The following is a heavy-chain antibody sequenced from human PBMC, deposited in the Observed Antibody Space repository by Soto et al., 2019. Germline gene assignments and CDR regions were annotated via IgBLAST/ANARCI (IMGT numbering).Heavy chain of an antibody. J-gene: IGHJ6*02. Sequence: PGESLKICFKVSGYSFTNYWITWVRQMPGKGLEWLGRLDPTDSYSNYSPSFQGHVTISADKSISTAYLQCSSLKASDTAMYYCERDSYYTSGKYVTYYTSAMDVWGQGTMVTVSS. CDR1: GYSFTNYW. D-gene: IGHD3-3*01. V-gene: IGHV5-10-1*01. CDR2: LDPTDSYS. CDR3: ERDSYYTSGKYVTYYTSAMDV.